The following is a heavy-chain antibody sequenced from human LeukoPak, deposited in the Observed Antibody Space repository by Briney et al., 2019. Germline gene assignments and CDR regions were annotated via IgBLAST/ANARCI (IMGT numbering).Heavy chain of an antibody. Sequence: SQALSLTCAISGDSVSSNSAAWDWIRQSPSRGLEWMGRTYYRSKWYNDYAVSVKSRIAINPDTSKNQFSLQLNSVTPEDTAVYYCARGMAVAGNYYYHGMDVWGQGTTVTVSS. V-gene: IGHV6-1*01. CDR3: ARGMAVAGNYYYHGMDV. J-gene: IGHJ6*02. CDR2: TYYRSKWYN. D-gene: IGHD6-19*01. CDR1: GDSVSSNSAA.